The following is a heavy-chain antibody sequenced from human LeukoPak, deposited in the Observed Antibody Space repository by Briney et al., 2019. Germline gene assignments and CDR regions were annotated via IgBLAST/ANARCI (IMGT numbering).Heavy chain of an antibody. D-gene: IGHD2-15*01. V-gene: IGHV1-8*01. Sequence: ASVKVSCKASGYTFTSCDINWVRQATGQGLEWMGWMNPNSGNTGYAQKFQGRVTMTRNTSISTAYMELSSLRSEDTAVYYCARATSGYCSGGSCSAFDYWGQGTLVTVSS. CDR3: ARATSGYCSGGSCSAFDY. CDR1: GYTFTSCD. J-gene: IGHJ4*02. CDR2: MNPNSGNT.